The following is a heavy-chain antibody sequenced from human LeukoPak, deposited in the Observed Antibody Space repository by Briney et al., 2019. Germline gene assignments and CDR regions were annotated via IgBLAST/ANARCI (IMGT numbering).Heavy chain of an antibody. J-gene: IGHJ6*02. V-gene: IGHV4-30-4*01. CDR2: IYYSGST. CDR1: GGSISSGDYY. CDR3: ARMTTDYYYGMDV. Sequence: SQTLSLTCTVSGGSISSGDYYWSWIRQPPGKGLEWIGYIYYSGSTYYNPSLKSRVTISVDTSKNRFSLKLSSVTAADTAVYYCARMTTDYYYGMDVWGQGTTVTVSS. D-gene: IGHD4-11*01.